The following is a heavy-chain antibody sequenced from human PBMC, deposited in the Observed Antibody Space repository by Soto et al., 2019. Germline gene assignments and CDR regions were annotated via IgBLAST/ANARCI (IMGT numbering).Heavy chain of an antibody. CDR1: VFAVSSKY. CDR2: IYGGGTT. J-gene: IGHJ4*02. CDR3: VQTTGWPGFDF. Sequence: GGSLRLSCAASVFAVSSKYMTWVRQAPGKGLEWVSVIYGGGTTYYADSVKGRFTISRDTSKNTLYLQMNSLRAEDTAVYYCVQTTGWPGFDFWGQGTLVTVSS. D-gene: IGHD6-19*01. V-gene: IGHV3-53*01.